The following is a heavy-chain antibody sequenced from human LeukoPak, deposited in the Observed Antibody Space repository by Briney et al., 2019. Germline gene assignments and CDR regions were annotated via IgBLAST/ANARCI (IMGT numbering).Heavy chain of an antibody. Sequence: GGSLRLSCAASGFTFSSYAMHWVRQAPGKGLEGVAVISYDGKNKYYADSVKGRFTISRDSSKNTLYLQMNSLRAEDTAVYYCAKDQFGYYDTSGFDAFDIWGQGTMVTVSS. CDR1: GFTFSSYA. D-gene: IGHD3-22*01. J-gene: IGHJ3*02. V-gene: IGHV3-30*18. CDR3: AKDQFGYYDTSGFDAFDI. CDR2: ISYDGKNK.